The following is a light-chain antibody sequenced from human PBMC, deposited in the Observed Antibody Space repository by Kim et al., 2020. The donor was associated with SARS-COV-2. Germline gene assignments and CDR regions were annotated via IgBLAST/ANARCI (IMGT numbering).Light chain of an antibody. V-gene: IGLV3-21*04. Sequence: ATGKTGRIASGGNHIGSRSVHWYQQQPGQAPVLVIYYDSDRPSGIPERFSGANSGNTATLTISRVEAGDEADYYWQVWDSSSDHVVFGGGTQLTVL. CDR3: QVWDSSSDHVV. CDR1: HIGSRS. J-gene: IGLJ2*01. CDR2: YDS.